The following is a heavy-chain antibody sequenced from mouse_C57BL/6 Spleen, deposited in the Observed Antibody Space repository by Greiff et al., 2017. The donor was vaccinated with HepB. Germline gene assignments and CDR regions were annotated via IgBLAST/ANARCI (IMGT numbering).Heavy chain of an antibody. CDR2: IDPSDSET. CDR1: GYTFTSYW. Sequence: QVQLQQPGAELVRPGSSVKLSCKASGYTFTSYWMHWVKQRPIQGLEWIGNIDPSDSETHYNQKFKDKATLTVDKSSSTAYMQLSSLTSEDSAVYYCARGSSGYVGAYWGQGTLVTVSA. V-gene: IGHV1-52*01. D-gene: IGHD3-2*02. CDR3: ARGSSGYVGAY. J-gene: IGHJ3*01.